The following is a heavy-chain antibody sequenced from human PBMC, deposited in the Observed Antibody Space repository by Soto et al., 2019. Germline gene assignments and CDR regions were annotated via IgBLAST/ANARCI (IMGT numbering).Heavy chain of an antibody. V-gene: IGHV4-39*01. D-gene: IGHD5-12*01. Sequence: TLSLTCTVSGGSISTGTYYWGWIRQPPGKGLERIGNIYFSGRTHYTPSLKSRVTISVDTSKSQFSLKLSSVTATDTALYYCARHEGATDGFFDYWGQGSLVTVSS. CDR1: GGSISTGTYY. CDR3: ARHEGATDGFFDY. J-gene: IGHJ4*02. CDR2: IYFSGRT.